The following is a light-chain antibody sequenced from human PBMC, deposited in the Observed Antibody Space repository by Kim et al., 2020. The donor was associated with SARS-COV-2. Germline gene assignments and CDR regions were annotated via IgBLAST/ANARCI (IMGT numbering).Light chain of an antibody. CDR3: QQSYSIPYT. Sequence: DIQMTQSPSSLSASVGDRVAITCRASQSINTYLNWYQQKPGNAPKVLIYAASSLQSGVPSRFSGSGSGTDFTLTIISLQPEDFATYYCQQSYSIPYTFGQGTKLEI. J-gene: IGKJ2*01. CDR1: QSINTY. V-gene: IGKV1-39*01. CDR2: AAS.